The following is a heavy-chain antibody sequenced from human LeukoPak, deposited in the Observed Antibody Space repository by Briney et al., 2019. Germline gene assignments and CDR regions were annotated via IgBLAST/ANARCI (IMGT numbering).Heavy chain of an antibody. Sequence: PSETLSLTCTVSGGSISSSSYYWGWIRQPPGKGLEWIGSIYYSGSTYYNPSLKSRVTISVDTSKNQFSLKLSSVTAADTAVYYCAREARGYSYGIYWGQGTLVTVSS. CDR1: GGSISSSSYY. V-gene: IGHV4-39*07. CDR3: AREARGYSYGIY. J-gene: IGHJ4*02. CDR2: IYYSGST. D-gene: IGHD5-18*01.